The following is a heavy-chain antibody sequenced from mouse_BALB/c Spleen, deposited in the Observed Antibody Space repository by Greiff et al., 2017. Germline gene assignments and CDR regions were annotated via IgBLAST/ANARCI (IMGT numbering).Heavy chain of an antibody. D-gene: IGHD2-1*01. V-gene: IGHV5-6-2*01. J-gene: IGHJ4*01. CDR1: GFTFSSYY. Sequence: DVMLVESGGGLVKLGGSLKLSCAASGFTFSSYYMSWVRQTPEKRLELVAAINSNGGSTYYPDTVKGRFTISRDNAKNTLYLQMSSLKSEDTALYYCARHGKRAMDYWGQGTSVTVSS. CDR3: ARHGKRAMDY. CDR2: INSNGGST.